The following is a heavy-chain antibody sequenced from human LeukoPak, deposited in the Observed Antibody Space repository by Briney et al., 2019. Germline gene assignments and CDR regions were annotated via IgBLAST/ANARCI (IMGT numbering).Heavy chain of an antibody. V-gene: IGHV4-61*08. CDR1: GGSISSGGYY. D-gene: IGHD3-22*01. J-gene: IGHJ4*02. CDR3: ARHASPDYYDSSGLTPLDY. CDR2: IYYSGST. Sequence: SQTLSLTCTVSGGSISSGGYYWSWIRQPPGKGLEWIGYIYYSGSTNYNPSLKSRVTISVDTSKNQFSLKLSSVTAADTAVYYCARHASPDYYDSSGLTPLDYWGQGTLVTVSS.